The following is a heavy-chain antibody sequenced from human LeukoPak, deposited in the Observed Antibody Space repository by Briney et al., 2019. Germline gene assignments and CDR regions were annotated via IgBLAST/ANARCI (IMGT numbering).Heavy chain of an antibody. CDR1: GGSISSYH. V-gene: IGHV4-59*01. CDR2: TYYSGST. Sequence: TSETLSLTCTVSGGSISSYHWSWIRQPPGKGLEWIGYTYYSGSTNHNPSLQSRVTISVDTSKNQFSLKLSSVTAADTAVYYCARAYYYGSGSYAFDIWGQGTMVTVSS. CDR3: ARAYYYGSGSYAFDI. D-gene: IGHD3-10*01. J-gene: IGHJ3*02.